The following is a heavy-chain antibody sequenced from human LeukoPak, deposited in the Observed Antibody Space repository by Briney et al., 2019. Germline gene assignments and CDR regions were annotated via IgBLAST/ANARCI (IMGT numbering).Heavy chain of an antibody. Sequence: ASVKVSCKASGGTFSSYAISWVRQAPGQGLEWMGGIIPIFGTANYAQKFQGRVTITTDESTSTAYMELSSLRSEDTAMYYCARDLPGRYNWNDRGGAFDIWGQGTMVTLSS. CDR2: IIPIFGTA. D-gene: IGHD1-1*01. CDR1: GGTFSSYA. V-gene: IGHV1-69*05. CDR3: ARDLPGRYNWNDRGGAFDI. J-gene: IGHJ3*02.